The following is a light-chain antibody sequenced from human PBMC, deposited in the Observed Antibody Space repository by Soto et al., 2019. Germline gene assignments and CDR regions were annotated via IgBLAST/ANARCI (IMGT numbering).Light chain of an antibody. J-gene: IGKJ2*01. Sequence: EIVLTQSPGTPSLSPGERATLSCRASQSVSSNYLAWYQQKPGQAPRLLIYGASSRATDIPDRFSGSGSGTDFTLTISRLEPEDFAVYYCQQYGSSPMYTFGQGTKLEIK. CDR2: GAS. V-gene: IGKV3-20*01. CDR1: QSVSSNY. CDR3: QQYGSSPMYT.